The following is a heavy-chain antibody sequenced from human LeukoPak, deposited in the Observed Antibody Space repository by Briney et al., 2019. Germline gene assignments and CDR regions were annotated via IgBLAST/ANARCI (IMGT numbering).Heavy chain of an antibody. Sequence: GASVKVSCKASGGTFSSYAISWVRQALGQGLEWMGRIIPILGIANYAQKFQGRVTITADKSTSTAYMELSSLRSEDTAVYYCASTSPAGYYYYYYMDVWGKGTTVTVSS. J-gene: IGHJ6*03. D-gene: IGHD2-2*01. CDR3: ASTSPAGYYYYYYMDV. CDR2: IIPILGIA. V-gene: IGHV1-69*04. CDR1: GGTFSSYA.